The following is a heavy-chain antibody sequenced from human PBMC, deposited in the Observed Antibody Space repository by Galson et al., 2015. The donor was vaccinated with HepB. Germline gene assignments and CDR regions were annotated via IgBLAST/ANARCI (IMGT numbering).Heavy chain of an antibody. V-gene: IGHV3-23*01. CDR2: LSGSGDRS. CDR3: AKDNPRYSFGYAFCAFDI. D-gene: IGHD5-18*01. CDR1: GFGFNSYA. J-gene: IGHJ3*02. Sequence: SLRLSCAASGFGFNSYAMNWVRQAPGKELEWVSGLSGSGDRSHYGDSVKGRFTISRDNSKNTLYLQMNSLRVEDTAVYYCAKDNPRYSFGYAFCAFDIWGQGTRVTVSS.